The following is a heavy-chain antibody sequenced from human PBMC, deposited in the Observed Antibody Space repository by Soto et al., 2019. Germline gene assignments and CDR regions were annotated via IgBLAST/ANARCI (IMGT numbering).Heavy chain of an antibody. V-gene: IGHV3-7*01. CDR1: GLTCSSYW. Sequence: EVQLLESGGGLVQPGGSLRLSCTASGLTCSSYWMSWVRQSPGKRLEWVANIKHDGSEKNYVDSVKGRFTISTDNAKNSVFLPMYSLRVEDTAVCYCAMQGGRRTYYDYYAMDVWGQGTTVTVSS. CDR3: AMQGGRRTYYDYYAMDV. CDR2: IKHDGSEK. J-gene: IGHJ6*02. D-gene: IGHD3-16*01.